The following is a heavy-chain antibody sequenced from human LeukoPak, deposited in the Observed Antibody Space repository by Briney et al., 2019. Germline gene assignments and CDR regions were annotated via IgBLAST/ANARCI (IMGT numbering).Heavy chain of an antibody. V-gene: IGHV3-66*01. J-gene: IGHJ4*02. CDR1: GFTVSSNY. D-gene: IGHD6-19*01. Sequence: PGGSLRLSCAASGFTVSSNYMNWVRQAPGKGLEWVSVMYGGGSTYYADSVKGRFTISRDNSKNMVYLQMNSLRAEDTAVYYCARVNSPFGSGWYFDFWGQGTLVTVSS. CDR2: MYGGGST. CDR3: ARVNSPFGSGWYFDF.